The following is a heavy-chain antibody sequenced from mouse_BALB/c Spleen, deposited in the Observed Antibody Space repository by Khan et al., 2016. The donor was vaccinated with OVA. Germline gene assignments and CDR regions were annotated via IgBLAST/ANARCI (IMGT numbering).Heavy chain of an antibody. CDR3: ARSAYCNFAY. CDR1: GFTFSTYA. J-gene: IGHJ3*01. V-gene: IGHV5-9-3*01. D-gene: IGHD2-1*01. Sequence: EVKLVESGGGLVKPGGSLKLSCAASGFTFSTYAMSWVRQTPEKRLGWVATISSDGDYTYYPDNVTGRFTIYRDNAKNILYLQMSSLRSEDTAMYYCARSAYCNFAYWGQGTLVTVSA. CDR2: ISSDGDYT.